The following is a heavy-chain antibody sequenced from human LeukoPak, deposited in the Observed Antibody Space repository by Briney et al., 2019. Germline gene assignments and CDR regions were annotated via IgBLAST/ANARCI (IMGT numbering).Heavy chain of an antibody. CDR3: ARVVLAVAGSYFDY. Sequence: GRSLRLSCAVSGFTFSTCGMHWVRQAPGKGLEWVAVISSDGNDKYYAVSVKGRFTISRDNSKNTLYLQMNSLRAEDTAVYYCARVVLAVAGSYFDYWGQGTLVTVSS. CDR2: ISSDGNDK. CDR1: GFTFSTCG. D-gene: IGHD6-19*01. J-gene: IGHJ4*02. V-gene: IGHV3-30*03.